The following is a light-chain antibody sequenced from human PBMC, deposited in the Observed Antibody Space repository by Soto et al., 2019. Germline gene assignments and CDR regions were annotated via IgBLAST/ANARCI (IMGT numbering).Light chain of an antibody. V-gene: IGLV1-44*01. CDR3: AAWDDSLNGVV. CDR2: NNN. J-gene: IGLJ3*02. CDR1: SSNIGSTT. Sequence: QSVLTQPPSASGTSGQRVTIACSGSSSNIGSTTVKWYQQLPGTAPKLLIYNNNQRPSGVPDRFSGSKSGTSASLAISGLQSEDEADYYCAAWDDSLNGVVFGGGTKLTVL.